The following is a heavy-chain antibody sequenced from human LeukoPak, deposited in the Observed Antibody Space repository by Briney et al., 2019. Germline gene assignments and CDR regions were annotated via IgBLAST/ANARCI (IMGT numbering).Heavy chain of an antibody. D-gene: IGHD6-19*01. CDR2: IKEDGSEK. Sequence: SGGSLRLSCAASGFTFSTYWMSWVRQAPGKGLDWVANIKEDGSEKYYGDSVKGRFTISRDNAKNSLYLQMNSLRAEDTAVYYCAKSPYSSGWYQVDYWGQGTLVTVSS. CDR3: AKSPYSSGWYQVDY. CDR1: GFTFSTYW. V-gene: IGHV3-7*01. J-gene: IGHJ4*02.